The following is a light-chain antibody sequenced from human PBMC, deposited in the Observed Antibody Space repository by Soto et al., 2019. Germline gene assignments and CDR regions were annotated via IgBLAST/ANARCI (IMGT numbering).Light chain of an antibody. CDR2: GAS. CDR1: QSLSSSS. V-gene: IGKV3-20*01. Sequence: VVLTQSPVTLSLSPGERATLSCRASQSLSSSSLPWDPQNAGQAPGLLIYGASSRVTGIPDRFSGSGSGTDFPLTISRLETEDFAVYYCQQYGSSQTFGQGTKV. J-gene: IGKJ1*01. CDR3: QQYGSSQT.